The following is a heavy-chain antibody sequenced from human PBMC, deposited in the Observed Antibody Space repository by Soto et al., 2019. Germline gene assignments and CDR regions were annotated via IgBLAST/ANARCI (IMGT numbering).Heavy chain of an antibody. CDR1: GFTFSSYA. CDR3: ARPEYSSSSYGMDV. CDR2: ISGSGGST. J-gene: IGHJ6*01. Sequence: GGPLRLSCAASGFTFSSYAMSWVRQAPGKGLEWVSAISGSGGSTYYADSVKGRFTISRDNSKNTLYLQMNSLRDEDTAVYYCARPEYSSSSYGMDVWGQGTTVTVSS. D-gene: IGHD6-6*01. V-gene: IGHV3-23*01.